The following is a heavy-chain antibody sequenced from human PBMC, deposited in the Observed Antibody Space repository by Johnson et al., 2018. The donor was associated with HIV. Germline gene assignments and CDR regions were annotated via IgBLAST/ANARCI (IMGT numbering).Heavy chain of an antibody. Sequence: VQLVESGGGVVRPRGSLRLSCAASGFTFDDYGMSWVRQAPGKGLEWVSGINWNGGSTGYADSVKGRFTISRDNAKKSLYLQMNSLRAEDTALYDCARGGIAAAGSLLGAFDIWGQGTMVTVSS. J-gene: IGHJ3*02. D-gene: IGHD6-13*01. CDR3: ARGGIAAAGSLLGAFDI. CDR1: GFTFDDYG. CDR2: INWNGGST. V-gene: IGHV3-20*01.